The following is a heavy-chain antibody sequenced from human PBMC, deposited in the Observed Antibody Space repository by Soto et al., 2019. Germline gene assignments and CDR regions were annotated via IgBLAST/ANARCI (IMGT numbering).Heavy chain of an antibody. Sequence: GGSLRLSCAASGFTFSSYAMHWVRQAPGKGLEWVAVISYDGSNKYYADSVKGRFTISRDNSKNTLYLQMNSLRAEDTAVYYCAREATYSYYYGMDVWGQGTTVTVSS. V-gene: IGHV3-30-3*01. CDR3: AREATYSYYYGMDV. CDR2: ISYDGSNK. CDR1: GFTFSSYA. J-gene: IGHJ6*02. D-gene: IGHD2-15*01.